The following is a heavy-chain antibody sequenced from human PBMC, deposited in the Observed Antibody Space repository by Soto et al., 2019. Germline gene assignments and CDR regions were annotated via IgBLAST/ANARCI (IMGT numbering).Heavy chain of an antibody. Sequence: SVKVSCKASGGTFSSYAISWVRQAPGQGLEWMGGIIPIFGTANYAQKFQGRVTITADKSTSTAYMELSSLRSEDTAVYYCARDKWDPENYHYYYGMDVWGQGTTVTVSS. V-gene: IGHV1-69*06. CDR1: GGTFSSYA. CDR2: IIPIFGTA. J-gene: IGHJ6*02. CDR3: ARDKWDPENYHYYYGMDV. D-gene: IGHD1-26*01.